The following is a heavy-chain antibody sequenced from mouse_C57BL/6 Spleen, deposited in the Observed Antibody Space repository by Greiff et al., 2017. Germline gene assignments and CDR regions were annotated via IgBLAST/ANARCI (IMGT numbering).Heavy chain of an antibody. CDR1: GYTFTSYW. CDR2: IDPSDSYT. Sequence: VKLQQPGAELVMPGASVKLSCKASGYTFTSYWMHWVKQRPGQGLEWIGEIDPSDSYTNYNQKFKGKSTLTVDKSSSTAYMQLSSLTSEDSAVYYCARSTMVTRFAYWGQGTLVTVSA. V-gene: IGHV1-69*01. CDR3: ARSTMVTRFAY. D-gene: IGHD2-2*01. J-gene: IGHJ3*01.